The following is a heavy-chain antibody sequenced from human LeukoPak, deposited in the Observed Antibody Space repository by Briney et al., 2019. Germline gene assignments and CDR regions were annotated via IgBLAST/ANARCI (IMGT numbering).Heavy chain of an antibody. Sequence: GVSLRLSCAASGFTCSSFAMNWLRQAPGKGRVGVSSISGSGGSTYYADSVRGRFTISRDNPKNTMYLQMNSLRAEDAAGYYCAKPARTDYADYWGQGTLVTASS. CDR2: ISGSGGST. CDR3: AKPARTDYADY. CDR1: GFTCSSFA. V-gene: IGHV3-23*01. D-gene: IGHD1-14*01. J-gene: IGHJ4*02.